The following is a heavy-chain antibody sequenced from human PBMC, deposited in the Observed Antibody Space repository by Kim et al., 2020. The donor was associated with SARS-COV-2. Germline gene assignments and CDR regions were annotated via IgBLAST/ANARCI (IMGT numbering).Heavy chain of an antibody. CDR2: ISYDGSNK. V-gene: IGHV3-30-3*01. D-gene: IGHD2-21*02. CDR1: GFTFSSYA. CDR3: ARDRPSEVTGDRYFDY. J-gene: IGHJ4*02. Sequence: GGSLRLSCAASGFTFSSYAMHWVRQAPGKGLEWVAVISYDGSNKYYADSVKGRFTISRDNSKNTLYLQMNSLRAEDTAVYYCARDRPSEVTGDRYFDYWGQGTLVTVSS.